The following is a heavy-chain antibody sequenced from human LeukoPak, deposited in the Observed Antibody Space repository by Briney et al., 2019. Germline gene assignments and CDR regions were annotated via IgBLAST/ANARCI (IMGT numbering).Heavy chain of an antibody. D-gene: IGHD3-16*01. J-gene: IGHJ4*02. V-gene: IGHV3-48*03. Sequence: GGSLRPSCVVSGFIFSDYEMNWVRQAPGKGLEWLSYISSGGSNIYYSDSVQGRFTISRDNTKNSLSLQMDNLRAEDTAFYYCARDLWRNTAYYFDYWGQGAQVTVS. CDR3: ARDLWRNTAYYFDY. CDR1: GFIFSDYE. CDR2: ISSGGSNI.